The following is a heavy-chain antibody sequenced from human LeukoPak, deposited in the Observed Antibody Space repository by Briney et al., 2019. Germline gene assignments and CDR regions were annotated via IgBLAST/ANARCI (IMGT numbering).Heavy chain of an antibody. CDR1: GDSITSGSYY. CDR3: ARDGPSRSLYL. CDR2: IYYSVST. D-gene: IGHD2-2*02. V-gene: IGHV4-31*03. Sequence: SQTLSLTCTVSGDSITSGSYYWAWIRQHPGQGLEWIGYIYYSVSTYYTPALQSRVTISVDTSKNQFSLKLNSVSAADTAVYYCARDGPSRSLYLWGQGTLVTVSS. J-gene: IGHJ4*02.